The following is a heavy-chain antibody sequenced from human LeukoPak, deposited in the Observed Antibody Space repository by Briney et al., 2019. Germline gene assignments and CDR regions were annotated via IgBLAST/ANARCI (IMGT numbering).Heavy chain of an antibody. J-gene: IGHJ4*02. CDR1: GGTFISYA. CDR2: IIPIFGTA. Sequence: SVKVSCKASGGTFISYAISWVRQAPGQGLEWMGGIIPIFGTANYAQKFQGRVTITADESTSTAYMELSSLRSEDTAVYYCARGTEPRYQLLLFWGQGTLVTGSS. D-gene: IGHD2-2*01. V-gene: IGHV1-69*13. CDR3: ARGTEPRYQLLLF.